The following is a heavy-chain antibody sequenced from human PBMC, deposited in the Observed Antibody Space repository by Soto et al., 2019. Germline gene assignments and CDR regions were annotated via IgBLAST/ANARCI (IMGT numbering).Heavy chain of an antibody. CDR1: GGSFSGYY. Sequence: SETLSLTCTVYGGSFSGYYWSWIRQPPGKGLEWIGEINHSGSTNYNPSLKSRVTISVDTSKNQFSLKLSSVTAADTAVYYCASAQGTIFGVVDYWGQGTLVTVSS. V-gene: IGHV4-34*01. J-gene: IGHJ4*02. D-gene: IGHD3-3*01. CDR2: INHSGST. CDR3: ASAQGTIFGVVDY.